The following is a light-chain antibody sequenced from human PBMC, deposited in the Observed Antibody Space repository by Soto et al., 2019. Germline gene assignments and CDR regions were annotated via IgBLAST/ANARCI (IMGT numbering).Light chain of an antibody. J-gene: IGLJ1*01. Sequence: QSVLTQPHSVSGAPGQRVTISCTGSSSNIGAGYDVHWYQQLPGTAPKLLIYGNSNRPSGVPDRFSGSKSGTSASLAITGLQAEDEADYYCHSYDSSLSGFYVFGTGTKLTVL. CDR1: SSNIGAGYD. V-gene: IGLV1-40*01. CDR3: HSYDSSLSGFYV. CDR2: GNS.